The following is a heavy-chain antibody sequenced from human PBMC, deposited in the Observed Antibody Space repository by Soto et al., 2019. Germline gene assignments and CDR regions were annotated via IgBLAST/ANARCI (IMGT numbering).Heavy chain of an antibody. CDR3: ARPSGSYLYYFDY. V-gene: IGHV4-39*01. CDR1: GGSISSNYYY. D-gene: IGHD1-26*01. J-gene: IGHJ4*01. Sequence: SETLSLTCTASGGSISSNYYYWGWIRQPPGKGLEWIGSIYYSGSTYYNPSLKSRVTISVDTSKNQFSLKLSSVTAADTAVYYCARPSGSYLYYFDYWGHGTLVTVSS. CDR2: IYYSGST.